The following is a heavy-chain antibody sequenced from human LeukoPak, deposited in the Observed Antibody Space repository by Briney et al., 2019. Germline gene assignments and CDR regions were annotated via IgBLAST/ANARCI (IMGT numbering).Heavy chain of an antibody. Sequence: GGSLRLSCTASGFTFSGYSMNWVRQAPGKGLEWVSSFGTRSTSIYHAGSVKGRFAISRDNAKNSLYLQMNSLRAEDTALYYCAREVSEGFDFWGQGTLVTVSS. V-gene: IGHV3-21*01. CDR1: GFTFSGYS. J-gene: IGHJ4*02. CDR2: FGTRSTSI. CDR3: AREVSEGFDF. D-gene: IGHD3-22*01.